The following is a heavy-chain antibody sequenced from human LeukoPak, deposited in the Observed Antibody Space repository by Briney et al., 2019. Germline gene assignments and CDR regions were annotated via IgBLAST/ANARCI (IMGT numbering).Heavy chain of an antibody. Sequence: GGSLRLSCAASGFTFSSYEMNWVRQAPGKGLEWVSYISSSSSTIYYADSAKGRFTISRDNSKNTLYLQMNSLRAEDTAVYYCAKSGYNRFDYWGQGTLVTVSS. D-gene: IGHD5-24*01. V-gene: IGHV3-48*03. CDR1: GFTFSSYE. CDR2: ISSSSSTI. CDR3: AKSGYNRFDY. J-gene: IGHJ4*02.